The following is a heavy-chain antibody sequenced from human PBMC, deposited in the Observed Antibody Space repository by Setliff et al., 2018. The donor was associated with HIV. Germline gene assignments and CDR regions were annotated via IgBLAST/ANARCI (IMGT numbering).Heavy chain of an antibody. CDR3: VRGGWIYYESGSDKTFHFDY. V-gene: IGHV3-30*09. CDR1: GFTFNRYA. Sequence: PGGSLRLSCAVSGFTFNRYALHWVRQAPGKGLEWVAIISDDETYKFYAESVRGRFAISRDNSRSTLSLQMDGLRGDDTAVYFCVRGGWIYYESGSDKTFHFDYWGQGTLVTVSS. J-gene: IGHJ4*02. D-gene: IGHD3-10*01. CDR2: ISDDETYK.